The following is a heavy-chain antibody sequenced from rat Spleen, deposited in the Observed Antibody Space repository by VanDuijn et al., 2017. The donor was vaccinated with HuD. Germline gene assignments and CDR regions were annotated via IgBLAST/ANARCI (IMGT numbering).Heavy chain of an antibody. D-gene: IGHD1-9*01. J-gene: IGHJ2*01. CDR3: TTGYGYTPDY. CDR1: GFTFSSFP. Sequence: EVQLVESGGRLVQPGRSLKLSCAASGFTFSSFPMAWVRQIPKKGLEWIASISSGGGGTFYPDSVKGRFTISRDNAKSTLYLQLDSLRSEDTATYYCTTGYGYTPDYWGQGVMVTVSS. V-gene: IGHV5-27*01. CDR2: ISSGGGGT.